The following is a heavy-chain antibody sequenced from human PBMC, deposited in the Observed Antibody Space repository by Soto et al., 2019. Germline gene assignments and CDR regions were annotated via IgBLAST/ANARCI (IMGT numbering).Heavy chain of an antibody. Sequence: SETLSLTCTVSGGSISSYYWSWIRQPPGKGLEWIGYIYYSGSTNYNPSLKSRVTISVDTSKNQFSLKLSSVTAADTAVYYCARDGAGTFDYWGQGTLVTVSS. CDR1: GGSISSYY. D-gene: IGHD1-1*01. J-gene: IGHJ4*02. V-gene: IGHV4-59*01. CDR3: ARDGAGTFDY. CDR2: IYYSGST.